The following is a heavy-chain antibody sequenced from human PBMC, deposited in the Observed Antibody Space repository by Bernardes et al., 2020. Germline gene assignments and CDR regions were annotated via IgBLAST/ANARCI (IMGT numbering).Heavy chain of an antibody. CDR2: ISPNSGGT. V-gene: IGHV1-2*04. CDR3: ARDGKGWKYYDSSGVHWFDP. CDR1: GYTFTGTY. D-gene: IGHD3-22*01. Sequence: ASVKVSCKASGYTFTGTYMHWVRQTPGQGLECMAWISPNSGGTNYAQTCQGWVTMTRDTSISTAYMELSRVRSDDTAVYYCARDGKGWKYYDSSGVHWFDPWGQGTLVTVSS. J-gene: IGHJ5*02.